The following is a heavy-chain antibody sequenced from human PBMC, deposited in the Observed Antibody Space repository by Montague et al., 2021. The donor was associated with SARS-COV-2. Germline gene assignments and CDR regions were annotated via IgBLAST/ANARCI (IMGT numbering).Heavy chain of an antibody. V-gene: IGHV3-74*01. CDR3: ARSLWFGDSDYYFES. CDR2: IRPDGSST. D-gene: IGHD3-10*01. Sequence: SLRLSCAASGFTFSSYWMHWVRQVPGRGLVWVSRIRPDGSSTHYAASVKGRFIISRDNAKNTLSLEMTNLRADDTAMYYCARSLWFGDSDYYFESWGQGTLVSVSS. CDR1: GFTFSSYW. J-gene: IGHJ4*02.